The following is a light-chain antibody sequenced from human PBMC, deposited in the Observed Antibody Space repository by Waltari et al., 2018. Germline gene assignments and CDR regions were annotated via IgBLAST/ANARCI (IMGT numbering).Light chain of an antibody. J-gene: IGKJ2*01. CDR1: QSVSSY. CDR2: DAS. Sequence: EIVLTQSPATLSLSPGERANTSCRASQSVSSYLAWYQQKPGQAPRLLIYDASNRATGIPARFSGSGSGTDFTLTISSLEPEDFAVYYCQQRSNWPGYTFGQGTKLEIK. CDR3: QQRSNWPGYT. V-gene: IGKV3-11*01.